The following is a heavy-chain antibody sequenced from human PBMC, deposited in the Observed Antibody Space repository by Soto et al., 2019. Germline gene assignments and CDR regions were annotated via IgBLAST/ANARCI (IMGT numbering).Heavy chain of an antibody. CDR3: ARRYGGNFDY. V-gene: IGHV4-59*01. J-gene: IGHJ4*02. Sequence: QVQLQESGPGLVKPSETLSLTCTVSGGSISSYYWSWIRQPPGKGLEWIGYIYYSGSTNYKPSLKSRVTISVDTSTNQFALKLSSVTAADTAVDYCARRYGGNFDYWGQGTLVTVSS. D-gene: IGHD3-16*01. CDR2: IYYSGST. CDR1: GGSISSYY.